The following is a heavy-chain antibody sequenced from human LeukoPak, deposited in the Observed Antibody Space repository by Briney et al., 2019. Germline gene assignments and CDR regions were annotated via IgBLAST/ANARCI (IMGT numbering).Heavy chain of an antibody. J-gene: IGHJ5*02. V-gene: IGHV3-43*02. CDR3: ARENAGLHFCDILTGYYDP. Sequence: GGSLRLSCAASGFTLDDYAMHWVRQAPGKGLEWVSHMNRDGGATSYVDSVKGRFTISRDNGKNSLYLQMNSLRGEDTARYYCARENAGLHFCDILTGYYDPWGQGALGTVSS. CDR2: MNRDGGAT. CDR1: GFTLDDYA. D-gene: IGHD3-9*01.